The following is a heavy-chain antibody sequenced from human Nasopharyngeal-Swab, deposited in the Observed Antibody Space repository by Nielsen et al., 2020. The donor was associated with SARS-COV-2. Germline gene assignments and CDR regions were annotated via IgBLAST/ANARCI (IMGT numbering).Heavy chain of an antibody. CDR1: GYTFTSYG. D-gene: IGHD3-10*01. J-gene: IGHJ5*02. Sequence: ASVKVSCKASGYTFTSYGISWVRQAPGQGLEWMGWISAYNGNTNYAQKLQGRVTMTTDTSTSTAYMELRSLRSDDTAVYYCARDVVGLWFGELNWFDPWGQGTLVTVSS. CDR2: ISAYNGNT. V-gene: IGHV1-18*01. CDR3: ARDVVGLWFGELNWFDP.